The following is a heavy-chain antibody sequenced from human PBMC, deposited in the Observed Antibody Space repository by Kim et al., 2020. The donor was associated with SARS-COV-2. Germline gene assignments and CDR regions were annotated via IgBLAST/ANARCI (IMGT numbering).Heavy chain of an antibody. CDR3: AKGFVAGTIAGQVFDY. Sequence: SVKGRFNIARDNAKHSLYLQMNSLGAEDTALYYCAKGFVAGTIAGQVFDYWGQGTLVTVSS. J-gene: IGHJ4*02. V-gene: IGHV3-9*01. D-gene: IGHD6-19*01.